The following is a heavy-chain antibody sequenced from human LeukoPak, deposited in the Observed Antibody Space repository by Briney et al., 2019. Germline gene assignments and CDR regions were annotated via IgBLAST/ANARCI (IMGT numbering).Heavy chain of an antibody. CDR3: ARSSVNGPFIDY. CDR1: GFTFSSYW. D-gene: IGHD6-6*01. CDR2: ISSSSSYV. J-gene: IGHJ4*02. Sequence: PGGSLRLSCAASGFTFSSYWMHWVRQAPGKGLEWVSSISSSSSYVYYADSVKGRFTISRDNAKNSLYLQMNSLRAEDTAVYYCARSSVNGPFIDYWGQGTLVTVSS. V-gene: IGHV3-21*01.